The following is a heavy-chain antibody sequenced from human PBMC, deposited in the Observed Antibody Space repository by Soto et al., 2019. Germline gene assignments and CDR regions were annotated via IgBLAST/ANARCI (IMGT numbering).Heavy chain of an antibody. CDR3: SRGLSRYETMHYYFDS. D-gene: IGHD3-9*01. V-gene: IGHV3-49*03. J-gene: IGHJ4*02. CDR1: GFNFAGYS. Sequence: GGSLRLSCASSGFNFAGYSITWFRQAPWKGLEWVGFTRGKAYGGTTEYAASVRGRFTISRDDSRRVAYLQMDSLRPEDRSVYFCSRGLSRYETMHYYFDSCGQVTLVTVCS. CDR2: TRGKAYGGTT.